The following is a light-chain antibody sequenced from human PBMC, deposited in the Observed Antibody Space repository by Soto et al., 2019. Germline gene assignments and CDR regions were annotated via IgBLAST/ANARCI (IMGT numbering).Light chain of an antibody. CDR3: QQSFSTPRFT. J-gene: IGKJ3*01. CDR2: GAS. CDR1: ESIRSY. V-gene: IGKV1-39*01. Sequence: DIQMTQSPSSLSASVGDRVTITCRASESIRSYLNWYQQKPGKAPKLLIYGASTLQSGVPSRFSSSGSGTDFTLTISSLQPEDFATYYCQQSFSTPRFTFGPGTRVDI.